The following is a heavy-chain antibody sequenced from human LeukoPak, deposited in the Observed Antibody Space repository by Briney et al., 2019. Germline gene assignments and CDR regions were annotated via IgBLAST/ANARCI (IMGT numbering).Heavy chain of an antibody. CDR3: ARRYCSSSTCYGDKNDALDI. D-gene: IGHD2-2*01. Sequence: SETLSLTCAVYGGSFSGYHWSWIRQPPGKGLEWIGESNHSGSTSYNPSLRSRVTISVDTSKNQFSLKVTSVTAADTAVYFCARRYCSSSTCYGDKNDALDIWGQGTKVTVSS. J-gene: IGHJ3*02. CDR2: SNHSGST. V-gene: IGHV4-34*01. CDR1: GGSFSGYH.